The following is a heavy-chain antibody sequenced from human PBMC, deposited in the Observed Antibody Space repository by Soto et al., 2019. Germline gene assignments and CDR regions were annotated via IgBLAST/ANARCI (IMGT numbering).Heavy chain of an antibody. CDR3: ARTTMVRGVISVNYYGMDV. CDR2: IDPSDSYT. V-gene: IGHV5-10-1*01. D-gene: IGHD3-10*01. J-gene: IGHJ6*02. Sequence: LKISCKGSGYSFTSYWISWVRQMPGKGLEWMGRIDPSDSYTNYSPSFQGHVTISADKSISTAYLQWSSLKASDTAMYYCARTTMVRGVISVNYYGMDVWGQGTTVTVSS. CDR1: GYSFTSYW.